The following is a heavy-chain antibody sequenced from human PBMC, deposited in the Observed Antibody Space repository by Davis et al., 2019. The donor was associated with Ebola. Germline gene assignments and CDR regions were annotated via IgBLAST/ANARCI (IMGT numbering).Heavy chain of an antibody. Sequence: PSETLSLTCAVSGGSISSGGYSWSWIRQHPGKGLEWIGYIYYSGSTYYNPSLKSRVTISVDTSKNQFSLKLSSVTAADTAVYYCAREFNQLLRGNWFDPWGQGTLVTVSS. V-gene: IGHV4-31*11. CDR2: IYYSGST. D-gene: IGHD2-2*01. CDR1: GGSISSGGYS. CDR3: AREFNQLLRGNWFDP. J-gene: IGHJ5*02.